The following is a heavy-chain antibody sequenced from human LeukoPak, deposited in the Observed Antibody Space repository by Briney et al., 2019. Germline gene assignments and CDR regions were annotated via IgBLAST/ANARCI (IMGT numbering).Heavy chain of an antibody. Sequence: ASVTVACKVSGYTHSELFIHWVRQAPGKGLEWMGGLDPEDAETIYAQKFQGRVSMTEDTSTDTAYMELSSLRSEDTAVYYCATAGYTNNWYYFDYWGQGTLVTVSS. V-gene: IGHV1-24*01. J-gene: IGHJ4*02. CDR1: GYTHSELF. D-gene: IGHD6-13*01. CDR3: ATAGYTNNWYYFDY. CDR2: LDPEDAET.